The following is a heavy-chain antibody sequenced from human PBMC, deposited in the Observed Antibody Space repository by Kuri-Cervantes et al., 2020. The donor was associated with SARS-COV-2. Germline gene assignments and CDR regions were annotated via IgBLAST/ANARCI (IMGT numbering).Heavy chain of an antibody. CDR2: FDPEDGET. CDR3: AREDAFDI. Sequence: ASVKVSCKVSGYTLTELSMHWVRQAPGKGLEWMGGFDPEDGETIYAQKLQGRVTMTTDTSTSTAYMELRSLRSDDTAVYYCAREDAFDIWGQGTMVTVSS. CDR1: GYTLTELS. V-gene: IGHV1-24*01. J-gene: IGHJ3*02.